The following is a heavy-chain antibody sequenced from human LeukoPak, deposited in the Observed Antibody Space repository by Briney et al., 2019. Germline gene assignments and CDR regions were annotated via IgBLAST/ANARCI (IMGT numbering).Heavy chain of an antibody. CDR3: AKADPRRGSTSCSRVDY. J-gene: IGHJ4*02. CDR2: ITGSAGGT. Sequence: SGGSLRLSCAASGFTFSSYTMSWVRQAPGKGLEWVSSITGSAGGTAYSDSVKGRFTISRDNSKNTLYLQMNSLRAEDTALYYCAKADPRRGSTSCSRVDYWGQGTLVTVSS. V-gene: IGHV3-23*01. D-gene: IGHD2-2*01. CDR1: GFTFSSYT.